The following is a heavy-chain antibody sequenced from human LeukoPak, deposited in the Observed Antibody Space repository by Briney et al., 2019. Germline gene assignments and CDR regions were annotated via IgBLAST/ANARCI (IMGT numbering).Heavy chain of an antibody. D-gene: IGHD2-15*01. J-gene: IGHJ6*02. CDR3: ARDHPVVVVAATLRHYYYGMDV. CDR2: IIPILGIA. CDR1: GGTFSSYA. Sequence: SVKVSCKASGGTFSSYAISWVRQAPGQGLEWMGRIIPILGIANYAQKFQGRVTITADKSTSTAYMELSSLRSEDTAVYYCARDHPVVVVAATLRHYYYGMDVWGQGTTVTVSS. V-gene: IGHV1-69*04.